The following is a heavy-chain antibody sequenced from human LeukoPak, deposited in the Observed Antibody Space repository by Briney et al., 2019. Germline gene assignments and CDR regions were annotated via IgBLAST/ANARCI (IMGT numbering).Heavy chain of an antibody. CDR2: ISSSGSTI. CDR1: GFTFSSYE. V-gene: IGHV3-48*03. Sequence: PGGSLRLSCAASGFTFSSYEMNWVRQAPGKGLEWVSYISSSGSTIYYADSVKGRFTISRDNAKDSLYLQMNSLRAEDTAVYYCARGGTLEYFQHWGQGTLVTVSS. CDR3: ARGGTLEYFQH. J-gene: IGHJ1*01.